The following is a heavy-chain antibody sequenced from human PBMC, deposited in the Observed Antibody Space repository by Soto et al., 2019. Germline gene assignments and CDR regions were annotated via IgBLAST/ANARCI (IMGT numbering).Heavy chain of an antibody. V-gene: IGHV3-7*04. J-gene: IGHJ4*01. CDR1: GFAFSNYW. Sequence: PGGSLRLCCETSGFAFSNYWMIWVRQLPGKGLEWVANIRQDGSEINYVDSVRGRFTISRDNAKSSLNLQMNSLRAEDTAVYHCVRSSAWTGDYSG. CDR2: IRQDGSEI. CDR3: VRSSAWTGDY.